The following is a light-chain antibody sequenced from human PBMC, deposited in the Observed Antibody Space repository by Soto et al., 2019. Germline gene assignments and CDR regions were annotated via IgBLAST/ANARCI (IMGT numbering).Light chain of an antibody. V-gene: IGKV1-17*01. J-gene: IGKJ4*01. Sequence: DIQMTQSPSSLSASVGDRVTITCRASQGIRNDLGLYQQKPGQAPKRLIYAASSLQSWVPSRFSGSGSGTELPLTLSSLKPEDFATYYCLQHNSFILTFGGGTQVEIK. CDR1: QGIRND. CDR2: AAS. CDR3: LQHNSFILT.